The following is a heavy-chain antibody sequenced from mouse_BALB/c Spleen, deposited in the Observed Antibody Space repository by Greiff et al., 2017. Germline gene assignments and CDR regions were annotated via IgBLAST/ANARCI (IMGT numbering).Heavy chain of an antibody. CDR1: GFTFSDYY. V-gene: IGHV5-4*02. J-gene: IGHJ3*01. Sequence: EVLLVESGGGLVKPGGSLKLSCAASGFTFSDYYMYWVRQTPEKRLEWVATISDGGSYTYYPDSVKGRFTISRDNAKNNLYLQISSLKSEDTAMYYCAGDRDGLVAYWGQGTLVTVSA. CDR3: AGDRDGLVAY. CDR2: ISDGGSYT. D-gene: IGHD2-3*01.